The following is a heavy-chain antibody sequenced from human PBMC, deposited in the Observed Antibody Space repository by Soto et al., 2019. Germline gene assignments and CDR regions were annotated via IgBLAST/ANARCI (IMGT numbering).Heavy chain of an antibody. J-gene: IGHJ5*02. CDR1: GYTFTCYY. D-gene: IGHD3-22*01. CDR3: ARDRPIGYYYDSSGFT. V-gene: IGHV1-46*01. CDR2: INPSGGST. Sequence: ASVKVSCKASGYTFTCYYMYWVRQAPGQGLEWMGIINPSGGSTSYAQKFQGRVTMTRDTSTSTVYMELSSLRSEDTAVYYCARDRPIGYYYDSSGFTWGQGTLVTVSS.